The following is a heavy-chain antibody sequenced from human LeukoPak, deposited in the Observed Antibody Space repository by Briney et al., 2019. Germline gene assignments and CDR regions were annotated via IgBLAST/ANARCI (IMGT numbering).Heavy chain of an antibody. D-gene: IGHD1-26*01. V-gene: IGHV3-7*01. Sequence: GGSLRLSCAASGFTFSSYWMAWVRKPPGKGLEWVANIKGDESARHQADSVKGRFTISRDNTRNSLYLQMTNLRGDDTAVYYCARDVVGSLDYWGQGTLVTVSS. CDR2: IKGDESAR. J-gene: IGHJ4*02. CDR1: GFTFSSYW. CDR3: ARDVVGSLDY.